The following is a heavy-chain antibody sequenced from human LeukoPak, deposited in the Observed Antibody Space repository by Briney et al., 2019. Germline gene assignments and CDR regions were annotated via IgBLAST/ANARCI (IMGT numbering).Heavy chain of an antibody. CDR3: ARNAAGTLSHLDF. CDR1: GFTFSTYS. V-gene: IGHV3-48*04. CDR2: ITSGSSTI. J-gene: IGHJ4*02. D-gene: IGHD6-13*01. Sequence: GGSLRLSCAASGFTFSTYSMNWVRQAPGKGLEWISYITSGSSTIYYADSVKGRFTISRDNAKNSLYLQMNSLRAEDTAVYYCARNAAGTLSHLDFWGQGTLVTVSS.